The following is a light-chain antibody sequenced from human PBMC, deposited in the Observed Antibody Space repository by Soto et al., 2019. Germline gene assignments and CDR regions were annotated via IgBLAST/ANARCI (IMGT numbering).Light chain of an antibody. CDR1: QSVTSSS. Sequence: EIVLTQSPGTLSLSPGERATLSCRASQSVTSSSLAWYQQKPGQAPRVLIYGASSRATGIPDRFSGSGSGTDFSLSISRLEPEDSAVYYCQQYGNSPFTFGPGTKVDIK. V-gene: IGKV3-20*01. CDR2: GAS. CDR3: QQYGNSPFT. J-gene: IGKJ3*01.